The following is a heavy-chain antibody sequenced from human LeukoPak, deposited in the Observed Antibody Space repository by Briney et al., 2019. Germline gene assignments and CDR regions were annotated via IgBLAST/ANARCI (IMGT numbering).Heavy chain of an antibody. J-gene: IGHJ4*02. CDR1: GGTFISYA. CDR3: ARDGDYYGSGSPHHFDY. D-gene: IGHD3-10*01. V-gene: IGHV1-69*05. CDR2: IIPIFGTA. Sequence: GASVKVSCKASGGTFISYAISWVRQAPGQGLEWMGGIIPIFGTANYAQKFQGRVTITTDESTSTAYMELSSLRSEDTAVYYCARDGDYYGSGSPHHFDYWGQGTLVTVSS.